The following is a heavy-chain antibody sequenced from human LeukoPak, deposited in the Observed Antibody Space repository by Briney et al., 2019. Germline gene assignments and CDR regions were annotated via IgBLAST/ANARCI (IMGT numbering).Heavy chain of an antibody. CDR2: IYPSDSYT. V-gene: IGHV5-10-1*01. CDR3: ARASYSGGPVDS. Sequence: PGESLKTSCKCSGYRFTSYWITWVRPMPGQGLEWRGNIYPSDSYTTYSPSFQGHVTFSADKSINTAYLLWSSLKASDTAMYYCARASYSGGPVDSWGQGTLVTVSS. D-gene: IGHD4-23*01. J-gene: IGHJ4*02. CDR1: GYRFTSYW.